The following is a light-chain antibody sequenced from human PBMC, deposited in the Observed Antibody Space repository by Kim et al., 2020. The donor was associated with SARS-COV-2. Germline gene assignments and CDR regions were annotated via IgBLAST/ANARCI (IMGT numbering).Light chain of an antibody. J-gene: IGLJ3*02. CDR3: QSYDSNLRGAV. V-gene: IGLV1-40*01. CDR1: GSNIGSDYV. Sequence: QRVTISCYGTGSNIGSDYVVHWSHQLPGAAPKVVIYSHDKRPSGVPDRFSGSQSGPSASLAITGLQPDDEGYYYCQSYDSNLRGAVFGGGTRLTVL. CDR2: SHD.